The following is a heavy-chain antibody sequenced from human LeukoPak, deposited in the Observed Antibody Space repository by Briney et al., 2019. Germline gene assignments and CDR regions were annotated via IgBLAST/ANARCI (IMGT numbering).Heavy chain of an antibody. Sequence: GGSLRLSCAASGFIFSSFWMSWVRQAPGKGLEWVAKINPDGSERYYVGSVKGRFTISRDNPKNSLFLVMNNLSAEDTAVYYCAKFAWSGLDYWGQGKLVTVSS. CDR1: GFIFSSFW. D-gene: IGHD2-21*01. CDR3: AKFAWSGLDY. CDR2: INPDGSER. J-gene: IGHJ4*02. V-gene: IGHV3-7*01.